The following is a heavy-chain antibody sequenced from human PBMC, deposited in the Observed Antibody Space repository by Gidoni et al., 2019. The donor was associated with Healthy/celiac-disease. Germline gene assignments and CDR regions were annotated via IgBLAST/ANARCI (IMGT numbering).Heavy chain of an antibody. J-gene: IGHJ4*02. Sequence: EVQLVESGGGLVQPGGSLRLSCAASGFTVRSNCMSWVRQAPGKGLGWVSVINSGGSTYYEDSVKGRFTISRDNSKNTLYLQMNSLRAEDTAVYYGARRYYESSGYPSFDYWGQGTLVTVSS. CDR1: GFTVRSNC. CDR2: INSGGST. CDR3: ARRYYESSGYPSFDY. D-gene: IGHD3-22*01. V-gene: IGHV3-66*01.